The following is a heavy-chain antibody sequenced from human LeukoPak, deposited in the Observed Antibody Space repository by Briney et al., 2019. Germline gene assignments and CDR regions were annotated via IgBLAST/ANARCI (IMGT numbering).Heavy chain of an antibody. CDR1: RFSLDVYG. Sequence: PGRSLTLACALFRFSLDVYGMGWVRQAPGGGLEWVSGINRKVGRTGYADSVKDRFTLQRDNAKNSLYRQRNSLRAQHTAFYFYRRFRSIAGAGAYVYNNNFLDVWGKGAAVTVPS. V-gene: IGHV3-20*04. D-gene: IGHD6-13*01. J-gene: IGHJ6*03. CDR3: RRFRSIAGAGAYVYNNNFLDV. CDR2: INRKVGRT.